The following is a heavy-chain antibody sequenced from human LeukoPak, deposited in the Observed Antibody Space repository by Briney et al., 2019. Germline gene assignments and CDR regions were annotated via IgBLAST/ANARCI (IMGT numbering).Heavy chain of an antibody. CDR3: ARKTSGLLWFGELDGMDV. Sequence: GGSLRLSCAASGFTFSSYEMNWVRQAPGKGLEWVSYISSSGSTIYYADSVKGRFTISRDNAKNSLYLQMDSLRAEDTAVYYCARKTSGLLWFGELDGMDVWGQGTTVTVSS. CDR2: ISSSGSTI. J-gene: IGHJ6*02. V-gene: IGHV3-48*03. D-gene: IGHD3-10*01. CDR1: GFTFSSYE.